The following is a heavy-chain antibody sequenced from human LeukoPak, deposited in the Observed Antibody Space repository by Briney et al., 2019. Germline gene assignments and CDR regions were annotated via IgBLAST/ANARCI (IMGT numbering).Heavy chain of an antibody. J-gene: IGHJ4*02. CDR3: VRNSRLVAESAFDY. D-gene: IGHD2-8*02. CDR2: IYYSGIT. V-gene: IGHV4-39*02. Sequence: PSETLSLTCTVSGGSISDIMHYWDWIRQTPGKGLEWIGSIYYSGITQYNPSLKSRVTISVDTPKNHFSLRLSSVTAADTAVYYFVRNSRLVAESAFDYWGRGTLVTVSS. CDR1: GGSISDIMHY.